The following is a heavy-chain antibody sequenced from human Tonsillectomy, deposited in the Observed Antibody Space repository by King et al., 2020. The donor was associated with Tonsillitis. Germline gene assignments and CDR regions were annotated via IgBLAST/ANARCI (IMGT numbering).Heavy chain of an antibody. CDR3: ASAWLNDYYFDN. D-gene: IGHD3-22*01. V-gene: IGHV3-21*01. J-gene: IGHJ4*02. Sequence: QLVQSGGGLVKPGGSLRLSCAASGFTFSSYSMNWVRQAPGKGLEWVSSISSRSSYIYYADSMKGRFTISRDNAKNSLYLQMNSLLAEDTAVYYCASAWLNDYYFDNWGQGTLVTVSS. CDR2: ISSRSSYI. CDR1: GFTFSSYS.